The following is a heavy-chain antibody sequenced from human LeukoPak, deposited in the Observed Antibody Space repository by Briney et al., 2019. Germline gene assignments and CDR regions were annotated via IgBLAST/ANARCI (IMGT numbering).Heavy chain of an antibody. V-gene: IGHV3-23*01. CDR3: AKTPGIAAAGYDLYYFDY. J-gene: IGHJ4*02. Sequence: PGGSLRLSCAASGFTFSSYAMSWVRQAPGKGLEWGSGISGSGGSTYYADSVKGRFTIPRDNSKDTLYLQLNSLRDEDTAVYYCAKTPGIAAAGYDLYYFDYWGQGTLVTVSS. CDR1: GFTFSSYA. CDR2: ISGSGGST. D-gene: IGHD6-13*01.